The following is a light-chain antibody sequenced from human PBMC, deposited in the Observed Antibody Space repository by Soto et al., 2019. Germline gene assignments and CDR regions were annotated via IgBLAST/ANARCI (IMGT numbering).Light chain of an antibody. V-gene: IGLV2-14*01. J-gene: IGLJ3*02. CDR2: EVS. CDR3: SSFTSINTWV. CDR1: SSDVGGYNY. Sequence: QSALTQPASVSGSPGQSITISCTGTSSDVGGYNYVSWYQQHPGKPPKLMIYEVSNRPSGVSNRFFGSKSGNTASLTISGLQTEDEADYYCSSFTSINTWVFGGGTKLTVL.